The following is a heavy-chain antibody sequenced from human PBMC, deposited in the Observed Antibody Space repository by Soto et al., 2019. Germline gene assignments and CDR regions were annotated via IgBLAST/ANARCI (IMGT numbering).Heavy chain of an antibody. D-gene: IGHD2-15*01. J-gene: IGHJ4*02. CDR3: AKPNYGGNSYDY. CDR2: ISGSGGST. CDR1: GFTFSSYA. Sequence: EVQLLESGGGLVQPGGSLRLPCAASGFTFSSYAMSWVRQAPGKGLEWVSAISGSGGSTYYADSVKGRFTISRDNSKNTLYLQMNSLRAEDTAVYYCAKPNYGGNSYDYWGQGTLVTVSS. V-gene: IGHV3-23*01.